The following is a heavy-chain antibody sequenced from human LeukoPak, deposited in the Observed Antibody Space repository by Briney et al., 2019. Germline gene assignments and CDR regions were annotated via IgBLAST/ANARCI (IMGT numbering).Heavy chain of an antibody. CDR2: INPRDGNT. J-gene: IGHJ4*02. D-gene: IGHD2-15*01. V-gene: IGHV1-46*01. CDR3: ERAIYCSGGSRHWEFDY. Sequence: GASVTVSCKASGYTFTTYYMHWVRQAPGQGLEWMGIINPRDGNTSYAQKFQGRVTITRATSTSTVYMELSSLNSEDTAVYYCERAIYCSGGSRHWEFDYWGQGTLVTVSS. CDR1: GYTFTTYY.